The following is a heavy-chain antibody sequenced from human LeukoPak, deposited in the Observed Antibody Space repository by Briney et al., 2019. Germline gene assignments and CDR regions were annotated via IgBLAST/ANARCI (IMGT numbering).Heavy chain of an antibody. J-gene: IGHJ6*02. D-gene: IGHD2-2*01. CDR3: AKDIVVVPAAIGYYYYYGMDV. Sequence: GGSLRLSCVDSGTTFSRYWMSWVRQAPGKGLERVANIKQDGGEKYYVDSVRGRFTISRDNSKNTLYLQMNSLRAEGTAVYYCAKDIVVVPAAIGYYYYYGMDVWGQGTTVTVSS. CDR1: GTTFSRYW. V-gene: IGHV3-7*01. CDR2: IKQDGGEK.